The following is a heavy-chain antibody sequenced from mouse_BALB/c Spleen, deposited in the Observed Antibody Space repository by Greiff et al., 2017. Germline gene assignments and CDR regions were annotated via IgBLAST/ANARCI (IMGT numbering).Heavy chain of an antibody. CDR2: IWSGGST. J-gene: IGHJ1*01. CDR1: GFSLTSYG. Sequence: QGQLQQSGPGLVQPSQSLSITCTVSGFSLTSYGVHWVRQSPGKGLEWLGVIWSGGSTDYNAAFISRLSISKDNSKSQVFFKMNSLQANDTAIYYCARMDGNWYFDVWGAGTTVTVSS. CDR3: ARMDGNWYFDV. V-gene: IGHV2-2*02. D-gene: IGHD2-1*01.